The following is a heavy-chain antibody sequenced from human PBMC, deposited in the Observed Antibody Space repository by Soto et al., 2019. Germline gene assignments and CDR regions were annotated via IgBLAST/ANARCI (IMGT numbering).Heavy chain of an antibody. Sequence: QVQLVQSGAEVKKPGASVKVSCKVSGYTLRELFVHWVRQAPGKGLEWLGGFDPEEGNTIYAQNCRGRFTMTDDTSTDSAHMELSSLRSDVTSVYYCATGFPQWELLQNWGQGTMLTVSS. CDR1: GYTLRELF. D-gene: IGHD1-26*01. CDR2: FDPEEGNT. V-gene: IGHV1-24*01. CDR3: ATGFPQWELLQN. J-gene: IGHJ4*02.